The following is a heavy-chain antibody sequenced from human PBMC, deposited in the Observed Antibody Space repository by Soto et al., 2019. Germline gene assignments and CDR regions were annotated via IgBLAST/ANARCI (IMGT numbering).Heavy chain of an antibody. CDR3: AKDLSPNMGCMDV. V-gene: IGHV3-23*01. D-gene: IGHD3-10*01. CDR2: ITGSGGTT. Sequence: EVQLLESGGDLVQSGGSLRLSCAASGFTFSSYAMSWVRQAPGKGLEWVSSITGSGGTTFYADSVKGRLTISRDNSKNTLYVQMDILRAEDTAVYYCAKDLSPNMGCMDVWGPGTTVTVSS. J-gene: IGHJ6*02. CDR1: GFTFSSYA.